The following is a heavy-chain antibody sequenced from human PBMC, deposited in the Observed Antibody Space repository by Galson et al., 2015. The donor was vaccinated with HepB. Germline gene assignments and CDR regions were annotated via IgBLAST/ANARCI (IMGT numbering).Heavy chain of an antibody. CDR3: ARRDYGSSWESFDY. CDR1: GYSFTTYW. D-gene: IGHD6-13*01. J-gene: IGHJ4*02. Sequence: QSGAEVKKPGESLKISCKGSGYSFTTYWIGWVRQMPGKGLEWMGIIYPSDSDTRYSPSFQGQVTISADKSISTAFLQWTSLKASDTAMYFCARRDYGSSWESFDYWGQGTLVTVSS. V-gene: IGHV5-51*03. CDR2: IYPSDSDT.